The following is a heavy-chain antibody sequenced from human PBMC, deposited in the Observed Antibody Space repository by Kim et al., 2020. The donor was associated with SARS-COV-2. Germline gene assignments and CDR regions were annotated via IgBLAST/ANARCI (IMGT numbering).Heavy chain of an antibody. D-gene: IGHD1-1*01. CDR3: ASSVQLERRALDY. V-gene: IGHV1-69*04. CDR1: GGTFSSYA. Sequence: SVKVSCKASGGTFSSYAISWVRQAPGQGLEWMGRIIPILGIANYAQKFQGRVTITADKSTSTAYMELSSLRSEDTAVYYCASSVQLERRALDYWGQGTLVTVSS. CDR2: IIPILGIA. J-gene: IGHJ4*02.